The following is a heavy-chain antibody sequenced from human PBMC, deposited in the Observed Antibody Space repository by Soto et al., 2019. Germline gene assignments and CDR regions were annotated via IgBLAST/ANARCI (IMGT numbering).Heavy chain of an antibody. J-gene: IGHJ6*02. CDR1: GYTLTELS. CDR2: FDPEDGET. D-gene: IGHD3-22*01. CDR3: ATKRYYYDRSYYYYGMDV. V-gene: IGHV1-24*01. Sequence: ASVKVSCKVSGYTLTELSMHWVRQAPGKGLEWMGGFDPEDGETIYAQKFQGRVTMTEDTSTDTAYMELSSLRSEDTAVYYCATKRYYYDRSYYYYGMDVWGQGTTVTAP.